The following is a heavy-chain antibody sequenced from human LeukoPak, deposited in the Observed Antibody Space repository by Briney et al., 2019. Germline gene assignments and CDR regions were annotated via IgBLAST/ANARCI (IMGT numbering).Heavy chain of an antibody. Sequence: GGSLSLSCAASGFTFSSYAMSWVRQAPGKGLEWVSAISGSGGGTSYADSVKGRFTTSRDNSKNTLSLQMNSLRAEDTAVYYCAKDAYTSSWYRFDPWGQGTLVTVSS. CDR3: AKDAYTSSWYRFDP. CDR2: ISGSGGGT. CDR1: GFTFSSYA. J-gene: IGHJ5*02. V-gene: IGHV3-23*01. D-gene: IGHD6-13*01.